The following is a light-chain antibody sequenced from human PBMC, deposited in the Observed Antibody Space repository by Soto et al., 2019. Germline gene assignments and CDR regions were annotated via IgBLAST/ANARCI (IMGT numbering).Light chain of an antibody. CDR3: QQFGGSPIT. CDR1: QSVSSSY. Sequence: EIVLTQSPGTLSLSPGERATLSCRASQSVSSSYLAWYQKKPGQAPRLLIYDASSRATGIPDRFSGSGSGTDFTLTISRLEPEDFVVYYCQQFGGSPITFGQGTRLEIK. V-gene: IGKV3-20*01. J-gene: IGKJ5*01. CDR2: DAS.